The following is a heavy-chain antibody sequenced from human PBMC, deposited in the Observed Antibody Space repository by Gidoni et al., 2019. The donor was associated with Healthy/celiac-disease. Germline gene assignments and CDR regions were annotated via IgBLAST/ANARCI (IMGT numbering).Heavy chain of an antibody. CDR3: ARGRKYYYGSGSYYYYYGMDV. Sequence: QVQLQESGPGLVKPSENLSLTCTVSGGSISSYYRSWIRQPPGKGLEWIGYIYYSGSTNYNPSRKRRVTISVDTSKNQFSLKLSSVTAADTAVYYCARGRKYYYGSGSYYYYYGMDVWGQGTTVTVSS. J-gene: IGHJ6*02. CDR2: IYYSGST. CDR1: GGSISSYY. D-gene: IGHD3-10*01. V-gene: IGHV4-59*01.